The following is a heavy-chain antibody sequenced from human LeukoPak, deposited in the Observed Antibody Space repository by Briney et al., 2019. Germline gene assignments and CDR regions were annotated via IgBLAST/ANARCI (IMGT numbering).Heavy chain of an antibody. CDR3: ARTYGDYV. CDR1: GGSFSDYY. D-gene: IGHD4-17*01. CDR2: INHSGST. J-gene: IGHJ4*02. Sequence: PSETLSLTCAVYGGSFSDYYWSWIRQPPGKGLEWIGEINHSGSTNYKPSLKSRVTISVDTSKNQFSLKLSSVTAADTAVYYCARTYGDYVWGQGTLVTVSS. V-gene: IGHV4-34*01.